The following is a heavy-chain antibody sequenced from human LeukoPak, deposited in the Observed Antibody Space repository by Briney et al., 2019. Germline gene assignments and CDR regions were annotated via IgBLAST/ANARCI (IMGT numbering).Heavy chain of an antibody. CDR1: GVTLSNYA. J-gene: IGHJ4*02. CDR3: GKGYGDYEPIDY. CDR2: ISFDGTNK. V-gene: IGHV3-30-3*02. Sequence: GGSLRLSCTASGVTLSNYAMHWVRRPPGRGLEWVAVISFDGTNKYYGDSVEGRFSVSRDNSKNTLYLQMDSLRPDDTAIYYCGKGYGDYEPIDYWGQGTLVTVSS. D-gene: IGHD4-17*01.